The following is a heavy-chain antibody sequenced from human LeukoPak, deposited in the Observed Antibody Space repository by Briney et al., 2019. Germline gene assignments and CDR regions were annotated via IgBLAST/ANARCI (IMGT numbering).Heavy chain of an antibody. V-gene: IGHV1-69*06. J-gene: IGHJ4*02. CDR1: GGTFSGYA. D-gene: IGHD1-26*01. Sequence: SVKVSCKASGGTFSGYAITWVRQAPGQGLEWMGGIIPIFGTANYAQKFQGRVTITADKFTSTAYMELSSLRSEDTAVFCARAGTGSYYDYFDYWGQGTLVTVSS. CDR2: IIPIFGTA. CDR3: ARAGTGSYYDYFDY.